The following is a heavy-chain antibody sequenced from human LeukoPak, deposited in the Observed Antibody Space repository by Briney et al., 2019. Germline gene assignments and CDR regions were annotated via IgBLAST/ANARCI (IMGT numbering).Heavy chain of an antibody. CDR2: IYYSGST. J-gene: IGHJ6*02. CDR3: ARTRPLSFYGMDV. Sequence: SETLSLTCTVSGGSISSYYWSWIRQPPGKGLEWIGYIYYSGSTNYNPSLKSRVTISVDTSKNQFSLKLSSVTAADTAVYYCARTRPLSFYGMDVWGQGTTVTVSS. CDR1: GGSISSYY. V-gene: IGHV4-59*12.